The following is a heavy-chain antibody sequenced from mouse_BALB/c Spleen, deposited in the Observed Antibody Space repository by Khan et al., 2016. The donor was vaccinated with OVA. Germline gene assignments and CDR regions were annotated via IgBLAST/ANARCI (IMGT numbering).Heavy chain of an antibody. CDR2: IAPANGNT. Sequence: VQLKQSGAELVKPGASVKLSCTASGFNIKDTYLHWVKQRPEQGLEWIGRIAPANGNTNYDPKFQGKATITADTSSNTSYLQLNSLTSEDTAVYYCALPSYDPPDFEVWGAGTTVTVSS. V-gene: IGHV14-3*02. D-gene: IGHD2-3*01. J-gene: IGHJ1*01. CDR3: ALPSYDPPDFEV. CDR1: GFNIKDTY.